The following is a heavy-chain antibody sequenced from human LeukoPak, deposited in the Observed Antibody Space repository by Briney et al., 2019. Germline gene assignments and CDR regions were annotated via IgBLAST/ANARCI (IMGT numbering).Heavy chain of an antibody. D-gene: IGHD6-19*01. V-gene: IGHV3-9*01. CDR2: FRWNSGRT. J-gene: IGHJ4*02. CDR3: AKAVAGREYFDY. CDR1: GFTLDDYA. Sequence: GGSLRLSCAASGFTLDDYAMHWVRQAPGKGLEWVSGFRWNSGRTGYADSVKGRFTISRDNAKNSLYLQMNSLRDEDTALYYCAKAVAGREYFDYWGQGTLVTVSS.